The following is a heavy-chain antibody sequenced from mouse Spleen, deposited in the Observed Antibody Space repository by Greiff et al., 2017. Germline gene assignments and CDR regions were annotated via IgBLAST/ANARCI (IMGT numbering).Heavy chain of an antibody. CDR1: GFTFSDYY. CDR3: ARDRNYYGSSYHYWYFDV. J-gene: IGHJ1*01. Sequence: DVHLVESEGGLVQPGSSMKLSCTASGFTFSDYYMAWVRQVPEKGLEWVANINYDGSSTYYLDSLKSRFIISRDNAKNILYLQMSSLKSEDTATYYCARDRNYYGSSYHYWYFDVWGAGTTVTVSS. D-gene: IGHD1-1*01. V-gene: IGHV5-16*01. CDR2: INYDGSST.